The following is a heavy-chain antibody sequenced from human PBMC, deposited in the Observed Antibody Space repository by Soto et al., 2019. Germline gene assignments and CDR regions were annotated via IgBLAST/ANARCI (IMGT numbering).Heavy chain of an antibody. D-gene: IGHD3-10*01. CDR1: GFTFSSYG. J-gene: IGHJ6*02. Sequence: GGSLRLSCAASGFTFSSYGMHWVRQAPGKGLEWVAVISYDGSNKYYADSVKGRFTISRDNSKNTLYLQMNSLRAEDTAVYYCAKVLGSGPTRYYYYYYGMDVWGQGTTVTVSS. CDR2: ISYDGSNK. V-gene: IGHV3-30*18. CDR3: AKVLGSGPTRYYYYYYGMDV.